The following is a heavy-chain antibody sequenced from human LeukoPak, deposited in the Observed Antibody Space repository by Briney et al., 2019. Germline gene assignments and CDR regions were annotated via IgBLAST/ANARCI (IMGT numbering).Heavy chain of an antibody. D-gene: IGHD6-13*01. V-gene: IGHV3-21*01. Sequence: PGGSLRLSCAASGFTFSSYSMNWVRQAPGKGLEWVSSISSSSSYIHYADSVKGRFTISRDNAKNSLYLQMNSLRAEDTAVYYCARDSAAAARPPKDVWGQGTTVTVSS. CDR2: ISSSSSYI. J-gene: IGHJ6*02. CDR3: ARDSAAAARPPKDV. CDR1: GFTFSSYS.